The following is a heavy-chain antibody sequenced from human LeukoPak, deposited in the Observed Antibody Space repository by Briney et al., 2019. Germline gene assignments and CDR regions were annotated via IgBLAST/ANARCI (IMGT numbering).Heavy chain of an antibody. CDR3: ARFDSSWYFDY. J-gene: IGHJ4*02. CDR1: GGSISSGGYY. V-gene: IGHV4-30-2*01. CDR2: IYHSGST. Sequence: PSETLSLTCTVSGGSISSGGYYWSWIRQPPGKGLEWIGYIYHSGSTYYNPSLKSRVTISVDRSKNQFSLKLSSVTAADTAVYYCARFDSSWYFDYWGQGTLVTVSS. D-gene: IGHD6-13*01.